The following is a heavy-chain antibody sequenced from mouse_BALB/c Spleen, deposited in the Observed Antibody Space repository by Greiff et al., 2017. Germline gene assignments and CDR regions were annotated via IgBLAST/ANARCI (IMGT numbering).Heavy chain of an antibody. J-gene: IGHJ4*01. CDR2: IDPENGDT. V-gene: IGHV14-4*02. CDR1: GFNIKDYY. Sequence: EVKLMESGAELVRSGASVKLSCTASGFNIKDYYMHWVKQRPEQGLEWIGWIDPENGDTEYAPKFQGKATMTADTSSNTAYLQLSSLTSEDTAVYYCARRGNYYAMDYWGQGTSVTVSS. CDR3: ARRGNYYAMDY. D-gene: IGHD2-1*01.